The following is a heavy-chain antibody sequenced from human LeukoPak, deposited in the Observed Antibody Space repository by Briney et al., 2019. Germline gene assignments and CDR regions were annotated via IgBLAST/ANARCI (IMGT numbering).Heavy chain of an antibody. CDR2: IYSGGSA. D-gene: IGHD5-24*01. V-gene: IGHV3-66*01. Sequence: GGSLRLSCAASDFTVSTNYMTWVRQAPGKGLEWVSIIYSGGSAFYADSVWGRFTISRDNSKKTLYLQMNRLRADDTAVYYCARAGDHYYGLDVWGQGTTVTVSS. CDR1: DFTVSTNY. CDR3: ARAGDHYYGLDV. J-gene: IGHJ6*02.